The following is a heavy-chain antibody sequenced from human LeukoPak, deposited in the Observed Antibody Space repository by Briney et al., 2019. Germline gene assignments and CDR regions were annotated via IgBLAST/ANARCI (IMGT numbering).Heavy chain of an antibody. CDR2: IYYSGST. CDR3: ARSTWLLDK. Sequence: SETLSLTCTVSGGSISPYYWSWIRQPPGKGLEWIGYIYYSGSTNYSPSLRSRVTISLDTSKNQFSLKLSSVTAADTAVYYCARSTWLLDKWGQGTLVTVSS. CDR1: GGSISPYY. D-gene: IGHD3-22*01. V-gene: IGHV4-59*01. J-gene: IGHJ4*02.